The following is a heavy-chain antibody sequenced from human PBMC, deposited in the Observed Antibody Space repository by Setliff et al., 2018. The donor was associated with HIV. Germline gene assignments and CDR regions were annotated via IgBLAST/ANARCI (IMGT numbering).Heavy chain of an antibody. CDR1: GGSLSSSSYY. CDR2: IHESGST. CDR3: GNQAVVPADVDYYYYIDV. D-gene: IGHD2-2*01. Sequence: LSLTCTVSGGSLSSSSYYWGWIRQPPGKGLEWIGSIHESGSTHYNPSLKSRVTISVDTSKNQFSLKLSSVTAADTAVYYCGNQAVVPADVDYYYYIDVWGKGTTVTVSS. V-gene: IGHV4-39*01. J-gene: IGHJ6*03.